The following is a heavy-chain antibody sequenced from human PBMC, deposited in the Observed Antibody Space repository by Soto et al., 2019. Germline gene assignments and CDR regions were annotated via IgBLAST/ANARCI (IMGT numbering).Heavy chain of an antibody. CDR2: IIPILGIA. CDR3: ARGRSQRGPLLWFGGGWVDP. D-gene: IGHD3-10*01. V-gene: IGHV1-69*02. J-gene: IGHJ5*02. CDR1: GGTFSSYT. Sequence: QVQLVQSGAEVKKPGSSVKVSCKASGGTFSSYTISWVRQAPGQGLEWMGRIIPILGIANYAQKFQGRVTINGDKSTSTAYMELSSLRSEDTAVYYCARGRSQRGPLLWFGGGWVDPWGQGTLVTVSS.